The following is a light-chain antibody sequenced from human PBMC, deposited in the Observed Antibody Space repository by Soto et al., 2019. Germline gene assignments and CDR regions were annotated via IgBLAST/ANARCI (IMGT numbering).Light chain of an antibody. Sequence: EIVLTQSPGTLCLSPGERATLSCRASQSVSSSYLAWYQQKPGQAPRLLIYGASSRATGIPDRFSGSGSGTDFTLTISRLEPEDFAVYYCQQYGSSPMYTFGQGTKLEIQ. CDR1: QSVSSSY. CDR2: GAS. CDR3: QQYGSSPMYT. J-gene: IGKJ2*01. V-gene: IGKV3-20*01.